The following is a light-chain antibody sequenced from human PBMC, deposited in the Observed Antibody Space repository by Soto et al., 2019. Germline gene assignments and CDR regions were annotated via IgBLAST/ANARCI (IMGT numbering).Light chain of an antibody. Sequence: EIILTQSPDTLSLSPGERATLSCRASQTVSSNYLAWCQQRPGQAPRLLIYGASSRATAIPDRFSGSGSGTDFTLTISSLQSEDFAVYYCQRFNNWPRTFGQGTKVDIK. CDR2: GAS. CDR1: QTVSSNY. V-gene: IGKV3D-20*02. J-gene: IGKJ1*01. CDR3: QRFNNWPRT.